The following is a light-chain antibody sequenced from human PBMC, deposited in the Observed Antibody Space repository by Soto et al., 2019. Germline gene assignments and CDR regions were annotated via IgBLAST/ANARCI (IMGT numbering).Light chain of an antibody. J-gene: IGKJ5*01. CDR1: QSVSNS. CDR2: PAS. CDR3: QQYDNWPLT. Sequence: EILMTQSPATLSVSPGEGATLACRASQSVSNSLAWYQQKRGQAPRLLIYPASTRATGIPARFSGSGSGTEFPLTISSLQSEDFAVYYCQQYDNWPLTFGQGTRLEIK. V-gene: IGKV3-15*01.